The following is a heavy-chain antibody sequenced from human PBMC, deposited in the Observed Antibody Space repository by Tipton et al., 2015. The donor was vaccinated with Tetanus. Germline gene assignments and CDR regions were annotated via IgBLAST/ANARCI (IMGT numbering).Heavy chain of an antibody. CDR2: IYYSGST. D-gene: IGHD3-16*01. J-gene: IGHJ5*02. V-gene: IGHV4-31*03. CDR3: ARDQGGGRVARLNWFGP. Sequence: TLSLTCSVSGASISSGGYFWNWIRHRPGKGLEWIGYIYYSGSTFYNPSLKSRVTISVDTSKNQFSLRLSSVTAADTAVYYCARDQGGGRVARLNWFGPWGQGALVTASS. CDR1: GASISSGGYF.